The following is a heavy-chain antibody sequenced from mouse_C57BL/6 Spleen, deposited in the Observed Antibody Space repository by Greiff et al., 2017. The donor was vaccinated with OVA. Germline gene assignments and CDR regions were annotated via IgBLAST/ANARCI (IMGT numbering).Heavy chain of an antibody. CDR1: GYTFTSYW. Sequence: QVQLQRPGAELVKPGASVKLSCKASGYTFTSYWMHWVKQRPGQGLEWIGMIHPNSGSTNYNEKFKSKATLTVDKSSSTAYMQLRILTSEDSAVYYCARDYYYFDDWGQGTTLTVSS. CDR2: IHPNSGST. CDR3: ARDYYYFDD. V-gene: IGHV1-64*01. D-gene: IGHD1-1*01. J-gene: IGHJ2*01.